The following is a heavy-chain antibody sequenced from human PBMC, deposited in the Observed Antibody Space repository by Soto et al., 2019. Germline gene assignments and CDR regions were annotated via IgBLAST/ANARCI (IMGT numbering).Heavy chain of an antibody. V-gene: IGHV4-34*01. Sequence: SETLSLTCAVYGGSYSGYYWSWIRQPPGKGLEWIGEINHSGSTNYNPSLKSRVTISVDTSKNQFSLKLSSVTAADTAVYYCARGRSPTAAAGTVWHYWGQGTLVTVSS. J-gene: IGHJ4*02. CDR1: GGSYSGYY. D-gene: IGHD6-13*01. CDR3: ARGRSPTAAAGTVWHY. CDR2: INHSGST.